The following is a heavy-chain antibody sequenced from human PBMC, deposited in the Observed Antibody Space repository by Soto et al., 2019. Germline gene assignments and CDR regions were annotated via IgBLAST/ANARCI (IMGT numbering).Heavy chain of an antibody. CDR1: GGTFSSYT. CDR2: TIPILGIA. J-gene: IGHJ5*02. Sequence: QVQLVQSGAEVKKPGSSVKVSCKASGGTFSSYTISWVRQAPGQGLEWMGRTIPILGIANYAQKFQGRVTITADKSTSTAYMELSSLRSEDTAVYYCARWGNARGFDPWGQGTLVTVSS. V-gene: IGHV1-69*02. CDR3: ARWGNARGFDP. D-gene: IGHD7-27*01.